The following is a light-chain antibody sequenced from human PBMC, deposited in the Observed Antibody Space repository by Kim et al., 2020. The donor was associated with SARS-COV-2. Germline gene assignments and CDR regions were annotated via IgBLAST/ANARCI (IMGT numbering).Light chain of an antibody. V-gene: IGLV2-23*02. CDR3: CSYAGSSTLV. CDR1: SSDVGSYNR. J-gene: IGLJ2*01. Sequence: GQSFNIDCTGTSSDVGSYNRVYWYQKHPGKAPKRMIYEVSKRPSGVSNQCSGSKAGNTASLTISGLQAEDEADYYCCSYAGSSTLVFGGGTQLTVL. CDR2: EVS.